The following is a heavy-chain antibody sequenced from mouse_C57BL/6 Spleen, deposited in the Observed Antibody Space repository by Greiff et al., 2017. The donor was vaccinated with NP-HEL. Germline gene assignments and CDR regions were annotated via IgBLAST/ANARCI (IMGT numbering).Heavy chain of an antibody. D-gene: IGHD2-4*01. V-gene: IGHV1-55*01. CDR2: IYPGSGST. J-gene: IGHJ3*01. CDR3: ARSGDYDGFAY. CDR1: GYTFTSYW. Sequence: QVQLQQPGAELVKPGDSVKMSCKASGYTFTSYWITWVKQRPGQGLEWIGDIYPGSGSTNYNEKFKSKATLTVDSSSSPAYMQLSSLTSEDSAVYYGARSGDYDGFAYWGQGTLVTVSA.